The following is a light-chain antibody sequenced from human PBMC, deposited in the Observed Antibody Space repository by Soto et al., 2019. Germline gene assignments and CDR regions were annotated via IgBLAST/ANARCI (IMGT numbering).Light chain of an antibody. CDR3: KQYHTYSWT. Sequence: DIQMTQSPSTLSASVGDRVTITCRASQSLSNWLAWFQQKPGKAPKLLIYKASTLESGVPSRFSGSGSGTEFTLTISSLQPDDVATYYCKQYHTYSWTFGQGTKADIK. J-gene: IGKJ1*01. V-gene: IGKV1-5*03. CDR2: KAS. CDR1: QSLSNW.